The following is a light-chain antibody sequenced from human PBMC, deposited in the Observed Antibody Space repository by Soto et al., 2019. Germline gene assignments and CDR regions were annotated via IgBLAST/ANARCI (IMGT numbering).Light chain of an antibody. V-gene: IGKV1-27*01. Sequence: DIQMTQSPSSLSASVGDRVAITCRASQGISNYLAWYQQKPGNVPKLLIYAASTLQSGVPSRVSGSGADTNFTITSSSLQPEDVATYHCQKYNSAPFTFGPGTKVDIK. J-gene: IGKJ3*01. CDR1: QGISNY. CDR2: AAS. CDR3: QKYNSAPFT.